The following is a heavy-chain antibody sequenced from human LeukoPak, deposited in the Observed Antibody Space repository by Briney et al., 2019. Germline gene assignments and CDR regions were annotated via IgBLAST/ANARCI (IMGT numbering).Heavy chain of an antibody. Sequence: SETLSLTCTVSGGSISSYYWSWIRQPPGKGLEWIGYIYYSGSTNYNPSLKSRVTISVDTSKNQFSLKLSSVTAADTAVYYCARAGSSRWHYWYFDLWGRGTLVTVSS. CDR3: ARAGSSRWHYWYFDL. V-gene: IGHV4-59*01. CDR1: GGSISSYY. J-gene: IGHJ2*01. D-gene: IGHD6-13*01. CDR2: IYYSGST.